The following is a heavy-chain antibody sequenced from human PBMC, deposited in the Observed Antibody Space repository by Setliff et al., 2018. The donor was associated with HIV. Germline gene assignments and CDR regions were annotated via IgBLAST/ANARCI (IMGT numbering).Heavy chain of an antibody. D-gene: IGHD1-7*01. CDR1: GGSNSGDY. V-gene: IGHV4-4*09. J-gene: IGHJ4*02. CDR2: IHTSGRT. CDR3: ARHPREETQRNYKFDS. Sequence: SETLSLTCTVSGGSNSGDYWSWIRQPPGKGLEWIGYIHTSGRTNYNYPFKTRATISRGTSKNQFSLRLSSVTATDTAMYYCARHPREETQRNYKFDSWGQGTLVTVSS.